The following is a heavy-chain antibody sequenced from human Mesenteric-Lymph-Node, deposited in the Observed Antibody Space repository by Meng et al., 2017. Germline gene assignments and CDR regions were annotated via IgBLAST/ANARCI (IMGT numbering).Heavy chain of an antibody. CDR2: TYYRSKYYN. CDR3: ARDWGDVRGGFDF. V-gene: IGHV6-1*01. Sequence: QVTLQQAGPRLVNPSPTLSVTGATAGHSGPSNSAAWNWIRQSPSRGLEWLGRTYYRSKYYNDYALSVKSRITINPDTSKNQFSLQLNSVTPEDTAIYYCARDWGDVRGGFDFWGQGTLVTVSS. CDR1: GHSGPSNSAA. D-gene: IGHD3-10*02. J-gene: IGHJ4*02.